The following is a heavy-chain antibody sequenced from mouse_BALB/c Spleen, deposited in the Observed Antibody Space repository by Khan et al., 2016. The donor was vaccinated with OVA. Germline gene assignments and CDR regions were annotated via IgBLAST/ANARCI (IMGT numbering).Heavy chain of an antibody. CDR3: SRAYYRYYGYYTMDY. CDR2: IWGGGGT. J-gene: IGHJ4*01. V-gene: IGHV2-6-4*01. Sequence: QVQLQQSGPGLVAPSQSLSITCTVSGFSLSRYNINWVRQPPGKGLEWLGMIWGGGGTDYNSTLKSRLSISKDKSKSQVFLKMNSLQTDDTAMYYCSRAYYRYYGYYTMDYWGQGTSVTVSS. CDR1: GFSLSRYN. D-gene: IGHD2-14*01.